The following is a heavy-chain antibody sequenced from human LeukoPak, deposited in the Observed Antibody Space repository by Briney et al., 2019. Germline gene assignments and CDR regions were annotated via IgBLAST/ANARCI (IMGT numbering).Heavy chain of an antibody. D-gene: IGHD3-22*01. CDR1: GFTFSSYS. V-gene: IGHV3-21*01. CDR3: ARDPSPTYYYDSSGSPG. J-gene: IGHJ4*02. Sequence: PGGSLRLSCAASGFTFSSYSMNWVRQAPGKGLEWVSSISSSSSYIYYADSVKGRFTISRDNAKNSLYLQMNSLRAEDTAVYYCARDPSPTYYYDSSGSPGWGQGTLVTVSS. CDR2: ISSSSSYI.